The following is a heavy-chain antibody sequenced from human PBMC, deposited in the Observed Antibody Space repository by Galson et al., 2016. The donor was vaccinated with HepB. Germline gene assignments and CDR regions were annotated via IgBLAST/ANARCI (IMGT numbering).Heavy chain of an antibody. J-gene: IGHJ6*02. CDR1: GFSLSTCGMC. CDR3: ARMAYYDIWSEAVGTDQGMDV. V-gene: IGHV2-70*13. CDR2: IDWDDDK. Sequence: PALVKPTQTLTLTCTFSGFSLSTCGMCVSWIRQPPGKGLEWLAVIDWDDDKYYSTSLKTRLTISKGTSKNQVVLTMTNMDPGDTATSYCARMAYYDIWSEAVGTDQGMDVWGHGTTVTVSS. D-gene: IGHD3-3*01.